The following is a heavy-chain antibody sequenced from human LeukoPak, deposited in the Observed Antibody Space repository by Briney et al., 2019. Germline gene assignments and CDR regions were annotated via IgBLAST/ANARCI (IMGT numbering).Heavy chain of an antibody. CDR3: ARGESLGC. J-gene: IGHJ4*02. Sequence: GGSLRLSCAASGFTFSSYTMNWVRQAPGKGLEWVSYISGSSSIIYYADSVKGRFTISRDNAKNSLYLQMNSLRAEDRAVYWCARGESLGCWGQGTLVTVSS. CDR1: GFTFSSYT. CDR2: ISGSSSII. V-gene: IGHV3-48*01. D-gene: IGHD3-10*01.